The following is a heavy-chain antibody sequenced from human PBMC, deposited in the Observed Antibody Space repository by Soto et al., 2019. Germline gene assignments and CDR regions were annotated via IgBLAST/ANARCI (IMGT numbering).Heavy chain of an antibody. CDR1: GGSFSGYY. CDR2: INHSGST. CDR3: ARDKITGLFDY. V-gene: IGHV4-34*01. Sequence: PSETLSLTCAVYGGSFSGYYWTWIRQPPGTGLEWIGEINHSGSTNYNPSLKSRVTISVDTSKNQFSLKLTSVTAADTAVYYCARDKITGLFDYWGQGTLVTISS. J-gene: IGHJ4*02. D-gene: IGHD2-8*02.